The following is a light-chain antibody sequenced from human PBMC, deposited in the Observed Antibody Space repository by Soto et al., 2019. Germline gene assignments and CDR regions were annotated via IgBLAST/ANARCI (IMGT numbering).Light chain of an antibody. CDR1: GSDIGAYNY. CDR3: SSYTSSRAYV. Sequence: QSALAQPPSASGSPGQSVTISCTGSGSDIGAYNYVSWYQQQSGKAPKLMIHEVSNRPSGVSNRFSGSKSGNTASLTISGLQAEDEADYYCSSYTSSRAYVFGIGTKLTVL. J-gene: IGLJ1*01. CDR2: EVS. V-gene: IGLV2-14*01.